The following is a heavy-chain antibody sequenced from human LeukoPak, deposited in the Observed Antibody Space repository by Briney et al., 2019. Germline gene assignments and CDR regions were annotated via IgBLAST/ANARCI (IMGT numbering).Heavy chain of an antibody. Sequence: SETLSLTCTVSGGSISGYYWSWIRQPPGKGLEWIGYIYYTGCTKYNPSLRSRVSFSVDTSKNQFSLRLTSVTAADTAVYYCARYRQGTSGNDYWGQGTLVTVSS. D-gene: IGHD2-8*01. V-gene: IGHV4-59*01. CDR1: GGSISGYY. CDR2: IYYTGCT. J-gene: IGHJ4*02. CDR3: ARYRQGTSGNDY.